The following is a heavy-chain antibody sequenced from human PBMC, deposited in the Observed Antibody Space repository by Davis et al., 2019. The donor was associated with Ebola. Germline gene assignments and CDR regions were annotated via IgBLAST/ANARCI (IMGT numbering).Heavy chain of an antibody. CDR2: IVGDSSHI. Sequence: GESLKISCAASGFPFSAYSLSWVRQAAGKGLEWVSAIVGDSSHISYADSVKGRFTISRDNAKNSLYLQLNSLRPEDTALYYCARAPAGRWQWPGTACDYWGQGTLVTVSS. D-gene: IGHD6-19*01. CDR3: ARAPAGRWQWPGTACDY. CDR1: GFPFSAYS. V-gene: IGHV3-21*01. J-gene: IGHJ4*02.